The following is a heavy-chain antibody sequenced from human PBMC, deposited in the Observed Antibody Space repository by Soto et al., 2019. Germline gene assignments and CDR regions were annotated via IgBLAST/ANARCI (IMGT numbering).Heavy chain of an antibody. CDR3: ARQAAAGQGYYYYGMDV. D-gene: IGHD6-13*01. Sequence: QVQLQESGPGLVKPSGTLSLTCAVSGGSISSSNWWSWVRQPPGKGLEWIGEIYHSGSTNYNPSLKSRVTISGDKSKNQFSLKLSSVTAADTAVYYCARQAAAGQGYYYYGMDVWGQGTTVTVSS. CDR1: GGSISSSNW. CDR2: IYHSGST. J-gene: IGHJ6*02. V-gene: IGHV4-4*02.